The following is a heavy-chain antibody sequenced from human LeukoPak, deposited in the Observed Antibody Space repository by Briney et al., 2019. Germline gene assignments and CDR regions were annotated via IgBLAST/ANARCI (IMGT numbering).Heavy chain of an antibody. J-gene: IGHJ4*02. V-gene: IGHV3-7*01. Sequence: PGGSLRLSCAASGFTFSSYWMSWVRQAPGKGLEWVANIKQDGSEKYYVGSVKGRFTISRDNAKNSLYLQMNSLRAEDTAVYYCARQKQWLAVYYFDYWGQGTLVTVSS. D-gene: IGHD6-19*01. CDR3: ARQKQWLAVYYFDY. CDR1: GFTFSSYW. CDR2: IKQDGSEK.